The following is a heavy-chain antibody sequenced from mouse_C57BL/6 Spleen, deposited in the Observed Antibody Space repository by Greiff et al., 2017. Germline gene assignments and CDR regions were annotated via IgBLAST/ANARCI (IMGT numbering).Heavy chain of an antibody. V-gene: IGHV1-82*01. Sequence: QVQLQQSGPELVKPGASVKISCKASGYAFSSSWMNWVKQRPGKGLERIGRIYPGDGDTNYNGKFKGKATLTADKSSSTAYMQLSSLTSEDSAVYFCARGATVVAPFDYWGQGTTLTVSS. J-gene: IGHJ2*01. CDR2: IYPGDGDT. CDR3: ARGATVVAPFDY. D-gene: IGHD1-1*01. CDR1: GYAFSSSW.